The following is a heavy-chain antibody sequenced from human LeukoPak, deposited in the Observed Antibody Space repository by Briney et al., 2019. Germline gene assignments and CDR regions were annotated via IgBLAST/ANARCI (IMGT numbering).Heavy chain of an antibody. V-gene: IGHV1-18*01. J-gene: IGHJ3*02. D-gene: IGHD2-2*01. Sequence: EASVKVSCKASGYTFTSYGISWVRQAPGQGPEWMGWISAYNGNTNYAQKLQGRVTMTTDTSTSTAYMELRSLRSDDTAVYYCARDVGYCSSTSCYGQNAFDIWGQGTMVTVSS. CDR3: ARDVGYCSSTSCYGQNAFDI. CDR2: ISAYNGNT. CDR1: GYTFTSYG.